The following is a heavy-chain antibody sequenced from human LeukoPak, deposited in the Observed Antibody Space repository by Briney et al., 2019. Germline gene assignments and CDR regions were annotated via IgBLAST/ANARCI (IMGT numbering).Heavy chain of an antibody. D-gene: IGHD5-12*01. CDR3: ARAGGYYYFDS. CDR1: GGSISPYY. Sequence: PSETLSLTCTVSGGSISPYYWSWIRQPPGKGLEWIGSIYHSGSTYYNPSLKSRVTISVDTSKNQFSLKLSSVTAADTAVYYCARAGGYYYFDSWGQGTLVTVSS. J-gene: IGHJ4*02. CDR2: IYHSGST. V-gene: IGHV4-59*01.